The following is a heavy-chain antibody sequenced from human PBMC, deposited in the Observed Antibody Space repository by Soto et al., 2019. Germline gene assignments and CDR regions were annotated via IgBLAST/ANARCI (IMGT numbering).Heavy chain of an antibody. V-gene: IGHV3-7*01. CDR2: IKQDGSEK. Sequence: GGSLRLSCAASGFTFSSYWMSWVRQAPGKGLEWVANIKQDGSEKYYVDSVKGRFTISRDNAKNSLYLQMNSLRAEDTAVYYCARDRKYYDFWRGFDPWGQGTLVTVSS. CDR3: ARDRKYYDFWRGFDP. J-gene: IGHJ5*02. D-gene: IGHD3-3*01. CDR1: GFTFSSYW.